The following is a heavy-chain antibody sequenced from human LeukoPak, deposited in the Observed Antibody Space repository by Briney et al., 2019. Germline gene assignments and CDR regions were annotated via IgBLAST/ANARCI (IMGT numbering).Heavy chain of an antibody. Sequence: GRSLRLSCAASGFTFSSYAMHWVRQAPSKGLEWVAVISYDGSNKYYADSVKGRFTISRDNSKNTLYLQMNSLRAEDTAVYYCAKSTEYSSGWYHPADYWGQGTLVTVSS. V-gene: IGHV3-30-3*02. J-gene: IGHJ4*02. CDR3: AKSTEYSSGWYHPADY. CDR2: ISYDGSNK. D-gene: IGHD6-19*01. CDR1: GFTFSSYA.